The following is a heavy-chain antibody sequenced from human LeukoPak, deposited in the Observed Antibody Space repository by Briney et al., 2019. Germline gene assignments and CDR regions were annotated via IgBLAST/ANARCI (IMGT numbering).Heavy chain of an antibody. D-gene: IGHD2-2*01. V-gene: IGHV3-30*18. CDR3: AKADRYCSSTSCPLDRY. Sequence: PGGSLRLSCAASGFTFSGYGMHWVRQAPGKGLEWVAVISYDGSNKYYADSVKGRFTISRDNSKNTLYLQMNSLRAEDTAVYYCAKADRYCSSTSCPLDRYWGQGTLVTVSS. J-gene: IGHJ4*02. CDR2: ISYDGSNK. CDR1: GFTFSGYG.